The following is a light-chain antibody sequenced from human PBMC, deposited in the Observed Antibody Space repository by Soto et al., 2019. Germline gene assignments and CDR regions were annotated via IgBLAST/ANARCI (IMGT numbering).Light chain of an antibody. J-gene: IGLJ1*01. CDR1: SSDVGGYSY. CDR3: ASYTTSSTYV. Sequence: QSALPQPATVSGSPGQPIAISCTGTSSDVGGYSYVSWYQQQPGKAPKLVISDVSNRPSGVSDRFSGSKSGNTASLTLSGLQTEDEADYYCASYTTSSTYVFGTGTKVTVL. CDR2: DVS. V-gene: IGLV2-14*01.